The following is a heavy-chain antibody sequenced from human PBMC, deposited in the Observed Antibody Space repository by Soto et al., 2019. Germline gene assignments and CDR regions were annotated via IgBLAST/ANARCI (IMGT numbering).Heavy chain of an antibody. J-gene: IGHJ6*02. Sequence: EVQLVESGGGLVQPGGSLRLSCAASGFSLSEYWMHWVRQSPGKGPEWLSRMNSAGRTINYADSVKGRFTISRDNAKNTVYLQMNSLRVEETAVYYCARDREGDGHYKMDVWGQGTTVTVSS. CDR3: ARDREGDGHYKMDV. CDR1: GFSLSEYW. D-gene: IGHD4-17*01. V-gene: IGHV3-74*01. CDR2: MNSAGRTI.